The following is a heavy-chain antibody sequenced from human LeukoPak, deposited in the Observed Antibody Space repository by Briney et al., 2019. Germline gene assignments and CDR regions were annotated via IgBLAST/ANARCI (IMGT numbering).Heavy chain of an antibody. CDR3: ARDRDWAFDY. D-gene: IGHD3-9*01. CDR1: GXTFRLYS. CDR2: IRSTDGAI. J-gene: IGHJ4*02. V-gene: IGHV3-48*02. Sequence: GGSLRLSCSASGXTFRLYSMNWVRQAPGKGLEWLSYIRSTDGAIAYADSVKGRFTISRDDAKNSLYLQMNSLRDEDTAVYYCARDRDWAFDYWGQGTLITVSS.